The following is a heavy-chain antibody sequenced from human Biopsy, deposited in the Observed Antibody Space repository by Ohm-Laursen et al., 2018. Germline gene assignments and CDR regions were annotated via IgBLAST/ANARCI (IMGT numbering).Heavy chain of an antibody. CDR1: GYTLTELS. J-gene: IGHJ5*01. D-gene: IGHD6-19*01. Sequence: ASSVKVSCKVSGYTLTELSMHWVRQSPGKGLEWMGGFAPEDGKTFYAQNFQGRVTMTEDASADTAYMELSGLRSEDTAVYYCAAGFRTGWYWFDSWGQGTLVTVSS. CDR2: FAPEDGKT. V-gene: IGHV1-24*01. CDR3: AAGFRTGWYWFDS.